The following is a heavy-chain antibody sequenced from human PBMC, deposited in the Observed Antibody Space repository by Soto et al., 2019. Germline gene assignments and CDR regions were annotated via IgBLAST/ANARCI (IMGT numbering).Heavy chain of an antibody. CDR1: GVTFSRNA. Sequence: PGCSLRLSCAASGVTFSRNAMHGVRQATGKGLEWVVIISSDGSNKYYADSVKGRFTISRDNSKNTVYLQMNSLRAEDTAVYYCAREVAAPSDYYYGLDVWGQGTTVTVPS. CDR2: ISSDGSNK. V-gene: IGHV3-30-3*01. J-gene: IGHJ6*02. CDR3: AREVAAPSDYYYGLDV. D-gene: IGHD2-15*01.